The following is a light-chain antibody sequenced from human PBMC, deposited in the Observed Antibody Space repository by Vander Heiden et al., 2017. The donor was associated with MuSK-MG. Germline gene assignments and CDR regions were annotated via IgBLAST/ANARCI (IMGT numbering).Light chain of an antibody. CDR2: AAS. Sequence: GDRVTITCRESQSISRYSNWSQQKPGKAPKILIYAASSFQSGVPSRFTDSGSGTDFTLTISSLQPEDFAPYYFPQSDIRPFTFSPGTQVDFK. V-gene: IGKV1-39*01. J-gene: IGKJ3*01. CDR1: QSISRY. CDR3: PQSDIRPFT.